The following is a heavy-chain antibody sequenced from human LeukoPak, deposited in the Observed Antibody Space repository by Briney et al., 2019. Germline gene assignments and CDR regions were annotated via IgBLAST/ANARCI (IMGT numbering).Heavy chain of an antibody. V-gene: IGHV4-34*01. J-gene: IGHJ5*02. Sequence: SETLSLTCAVYGGSFSGYYWSWIRQPPGKGLEWIGEINHSGSTNYNPSLKSRVTISVDTSKNQFSLKLSSVTAADTAVYYCARGLRVPVLRYFDWLSPNFDPWGQGTLVTVSS. CDR1: GGSFSGYY. CDR3: ARGLRVPVLRYFDWLSPNFDP. CDR2: INHSGST. D-gene: IGHD3-9*01.